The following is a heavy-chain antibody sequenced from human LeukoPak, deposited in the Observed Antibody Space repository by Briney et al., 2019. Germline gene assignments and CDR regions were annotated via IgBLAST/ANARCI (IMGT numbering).Heavy chain of an antibody. J-gene: IGHJ4*02. CDR2: IWFDGSNT. V-gene: IGHV3-33*01. Sequence: GRSLRLSCAASGFIFSSYAIHSVRQAPGKGLEWVAVIWFDGSNTYYAESLKGRFIISRDNSNNTLYLEMHSLRAEVTGLYYCARDDDGTDYYGSSGHLDYWGQGTLVTVSS. D-gene: IGHD3-22*01. CDR3: ARDDDGTDYYGSSGHLDY. CDR1: GFIFSSYA.